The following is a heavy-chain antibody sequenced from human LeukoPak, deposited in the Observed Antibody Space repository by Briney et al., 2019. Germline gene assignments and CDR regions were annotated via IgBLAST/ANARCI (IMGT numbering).Heavy chain of an antibody. CDR1: GVSFSGYY. D-gene: IGHD3-22*01. CDR2: INHSGST. J-gene: IGHJ4*02. Sequence: SETLSLTCAVYGVSFSGYYWSWIRQPPGKGLEWIGEINHSGSTNYNPSLKSRVTISVDTSKNQFSLKLSSVTAADTAVYYCARMRDYYDSSGLSVCFDYRGQGTLVTVSS. V-gene: IGHV4-34*01. CDR3: ARMRDYYDSSGLSVCFDY.